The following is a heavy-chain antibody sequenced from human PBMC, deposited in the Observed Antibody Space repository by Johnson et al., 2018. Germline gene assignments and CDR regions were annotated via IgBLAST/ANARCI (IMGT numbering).Heavy chain of an antibody. CDR3: ASGYDSPSPHYYYYYYMDV. CDR1: GGTFSSYT. D-gene: IGHD5-12*01. V-gene: IGHV1-69*02. CDR2: IIPILGIA. Sequence: QVQLVQSGAEVKKPGSSVKVSCKASGGTFSSYTISWVRQAPGQGLEWLGRIIPILGIANYAQKFQGRVTLTADKSTSTAYLQLSSLRSEDTAVYYCASGYDSPSPHYYYYYYMDVWGKGTTVTVSS. J-gene: IGHJ6*03.